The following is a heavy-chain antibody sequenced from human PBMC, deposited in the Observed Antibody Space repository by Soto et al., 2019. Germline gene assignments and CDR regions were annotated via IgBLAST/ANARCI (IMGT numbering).Heavy chain of an antibody. CDR1: GFTFNNYA. J-gene: IGHJ4*02. D-gene: IGHD5-18*01. CDR3: AKLKRYNYGVDY. CDR2: IDGGGSST. Sequence: PGGSLRLSCAASGFTFNNYAMTWVRQAPGKGLEWVSTIDGGGSSTYYADSVKGRFVTSRDNHRSVVYLQINSPTADDTAVYYCAKLKRYNYGVDYWGQGTLVTVSS. V-gene: IGHV3-23*01.